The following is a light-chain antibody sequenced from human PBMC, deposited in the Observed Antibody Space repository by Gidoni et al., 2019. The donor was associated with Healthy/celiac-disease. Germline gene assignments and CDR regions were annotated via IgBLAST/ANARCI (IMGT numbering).Light chain of an antibody. CDR2: DAS. CDR1: QSVSSN. Sequence: EIVMTQSPATLSVSPGERATLSCRASQSVSSNLAWYQQKPGQAPRLLIYDASTRATGIPARFSGSGSGTEFTLTISSLQSEDFAVYYCQQYNNWPRTFGPXTKVDIK. CDR3: QQYNNWPRT. J-gene: IGKJ3*01. V-gene: IGKV3-15*01.